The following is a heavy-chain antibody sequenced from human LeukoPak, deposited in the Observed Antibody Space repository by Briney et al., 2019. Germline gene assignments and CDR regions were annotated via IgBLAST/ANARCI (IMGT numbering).Heavy chain of an antibody. CDR3: ARTGTVLRYFD. V-gene: IGHV4-31*03. J-gene: IGHJ4*02. CDR1: GGSISSGGYY. Sequence: SESLSLTCTVSGGSISSGGYYWSSIRQHPGKGLEWIGYIYYSGSTYYNPSLKSRVTISVDTSKNQFSLKLSSVTAADTAVYYCARTGTVLRYFDWGQGTLVTVSS. D-gene: IGHD3-9*01. CDR2: IYYSGST.